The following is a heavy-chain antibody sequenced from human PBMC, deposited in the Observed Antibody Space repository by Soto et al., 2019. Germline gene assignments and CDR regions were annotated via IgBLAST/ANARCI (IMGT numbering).Heavy chain of an antibody. CDR3: ARDRSVGATAGQFDY. CDR1: GYTFTNYG. V-gene: IGHV1-18*01. Sequence: QVQLVQSGAEVKKPGASVKVSCNASGYTFTNYGFSWVRQAPGQGLEWMGWVSAYNGHTKYVEKLQGRVTMTTDTPPSTAHMELRSLRSDDTAVYYCARDRSVGATAGQFDYWGQGTLVTVSS. D-gene: IGHD1-26*01. CDR2: VSAYNGHT. J-gene: IGHJ4*02.